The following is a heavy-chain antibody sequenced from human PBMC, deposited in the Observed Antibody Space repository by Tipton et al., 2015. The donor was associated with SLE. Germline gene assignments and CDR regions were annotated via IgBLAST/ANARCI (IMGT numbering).Heavy chain of an antibody. CDR3: ARGVAERLGLDF. Sequence: TLSLTCSVSGDSITSYYWSWFRQSTGRGLEWIGRVYSSGSANYNPSLKSRVTMSVDMSKNQFSLRLTSVTAADTALYFCARGVAERLGLDFWGQGILVTVSS. D-gene: IGHD6-19*01. J-gene: IGHJ4*02. V-gene: IGHV4-4*07. CDR1: GDSITSYY. CDR2: VYSSGSA.